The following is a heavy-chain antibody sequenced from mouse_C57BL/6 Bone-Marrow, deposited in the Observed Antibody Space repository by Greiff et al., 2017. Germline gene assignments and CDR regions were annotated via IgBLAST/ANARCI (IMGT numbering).Heavy chain of an antibody. V-gene: IGHV1-50*01. CDR3: AAAFITTVVPFAD. CDR1: GYTFTSYW. J-gene: IGHJ3*01. Sequence: QVQLQQSGAELVKPGASVKLSCKASGYTFTSYWMQWVKQRPGQGLEWIGEIDPSDSYTNYNQKFKGKATLTVDTSSSTAYMQLSSLTSEDSAVYYCAAAFITTVVPFADWGQGTLVTVSA. CDR2: IDPSDSYT. D-gene: IGHD1-1*01.